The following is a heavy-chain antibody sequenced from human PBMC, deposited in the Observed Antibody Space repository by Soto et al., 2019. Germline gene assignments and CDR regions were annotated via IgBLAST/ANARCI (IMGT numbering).Heavy chain of an antibody. CDR2: TIPILAMS. CDR1: GDTFNSYT. Sequence: QVQLVQSGPEVKMPGSSVKVSCKASGDTFNSYTINWLRQAPGQGLQWMGRTIPILAMSNYALKFQGRVTITADKSTTTAYMELSRLRSDDTAVYYCAASYGSGSRAFDYWGQGTLVTVSS. J-gene: IGHJ4*02. V-gene: IGHV1-69*02. CDR3: AASYGSGSRAFDY. D-gene: IGHD3-10*01.